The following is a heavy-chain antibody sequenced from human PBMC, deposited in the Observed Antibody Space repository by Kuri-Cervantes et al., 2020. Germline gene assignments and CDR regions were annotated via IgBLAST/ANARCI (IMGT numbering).Heavy chain of an antibody. J-gene: IGHJ4*02. D-gene: IGHD5-24*01. V-gene: IGHV3-7*01. CDR2: IKGEGSEK. CDR1: GFIFSGYW. CDR3: AREGMAGDYFDY. Sequence: GGSLRLSCAASGFIFSGYWMSGVRQAPGKGLEWVANIKGEGSEKYYVDSVKGRFTISRDNSKNTLYLQMNSLRAEDTAVYYCAREGMAGDYFDYWGPGTLVTVSS.